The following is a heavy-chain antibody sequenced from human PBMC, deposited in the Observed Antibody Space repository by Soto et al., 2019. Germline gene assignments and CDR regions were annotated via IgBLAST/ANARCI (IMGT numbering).Heavy chain of an antibody. J-gene: IGHJ6*02. V-gene: IGHV1-8*01. CDR3: ARGCPSVSRRGRAGYYYYGMDV. CDR2: MNPNSGNT. CDR1: GYTFTSYD. D-gene: IGHD3-10*01. Sequence: ASVKVSCKASGYTFTSYDINWVREATGQGREWMGWMNPNSGNTGYAQKFQGRVTMTRNTSISTAYRELSSLRSEDTAVYYCARGCPSVSRRGRAGYYYYGMDVWGQGTTVTVPS.